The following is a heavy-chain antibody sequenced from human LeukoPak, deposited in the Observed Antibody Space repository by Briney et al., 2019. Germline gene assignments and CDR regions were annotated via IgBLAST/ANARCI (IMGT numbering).Heavy chain of an antibody. D-gene: IGHD6-13*01. J-gene: IGHJ5*02. CDR3: ARGFRAAAGTRSWFDP. CDR2: IIPIFGTA. Sequence: GASVKVSCKASGGTFSSYAISWVRQAPGQGLEWMGGIIPIFGTANYAQKFQGRVTITADESTSTAYMELSSLRSDDTAVYYCARGFRAAAGTRSWFDPWGQGTLVTVSS. CDR1: GGTFSSYA. V-gene: IGHV1-69*13.